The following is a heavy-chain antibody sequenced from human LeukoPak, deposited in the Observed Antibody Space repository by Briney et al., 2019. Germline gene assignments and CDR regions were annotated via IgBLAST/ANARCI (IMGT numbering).Heavy chain of an antibody. CDR3: ARVNWNDVGSFDY. V-gene: IGHV3-48*02. CDR1: GFTFSNYI. J-gene: IGHJ4*02. D-gene: IGHD1-20*01. CDR2: ISSSSSPI. Sequence: LTGGSLRLSCAASGFTFSNYIMNWVRQAPGKGLEWLSYISSSSSPIYYADSAKGRFTISRDNAKNSLYLQMNRLRDEDTGVYYCARVNWNDVGSFDYWGQGTLVTASS.